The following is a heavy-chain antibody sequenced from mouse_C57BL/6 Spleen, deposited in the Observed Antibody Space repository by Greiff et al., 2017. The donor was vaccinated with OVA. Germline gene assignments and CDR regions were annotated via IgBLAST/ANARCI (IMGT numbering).Heavy chain of an antibody. CDR3: TVEDCAY. CDR1: GFTFSNYW. CDR2: IRLKSDNYAT. V-gene: IGHV6-3*01. J-gene: IGHJ3*01. Sequence: EVKLQESGGGLVQPGGSMKLSCAASGFTFSNYWMNWVRQSPEKGLEWVAQIRLKSDNYATQYAESVKGRFTISRDDSKSSVYLQMNNLRAEDTGIYYCTVEDCAYWGQGTLVTVSA.